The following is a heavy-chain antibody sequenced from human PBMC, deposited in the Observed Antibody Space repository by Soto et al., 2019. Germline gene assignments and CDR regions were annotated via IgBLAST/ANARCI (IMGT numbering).Heavy chain of an antibody. CDR2: ISYDGSNK. CDR1: GFTLSSYA. D-gene: IGHD3-22*01. J-gene: IGHJ4*02. V-gene: IGHV3-30-3*01. CDR3: AREDTYYYDSSGFDY. Sequence: GGSLRLSCAASGFTLSSYAMHWVRQAPGKGLEWVAVISYDGSNKYYADSVKGRFTISRDNSKNTLYLQMNSLRAEDTAVYYCAREDTYYYDSSGFDYWGQGTLVTVSS.